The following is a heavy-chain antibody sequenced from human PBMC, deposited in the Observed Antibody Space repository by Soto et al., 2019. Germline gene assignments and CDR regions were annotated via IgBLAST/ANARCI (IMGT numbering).Heavy chain of an antibody. Sequence: PSETLSLTCTVSGGSISSSSYYWGWIRQPPGKGLEWIGSIYYSGSTYYNPSLKSRVTISVDTSKNQFSLKLSSVTAADTAVYYCARKRTRPTVWGPNWFDPWGQGTLVTVSS. V-gene: IGHV4-39*01. J-gene: IGHJ5*02. CDR2: IYYSGST. CDR3: ARKRTRPTVWGPNWFDP. D-gene: IGHD3-16*01. CDR1: GGSISSSSYY.